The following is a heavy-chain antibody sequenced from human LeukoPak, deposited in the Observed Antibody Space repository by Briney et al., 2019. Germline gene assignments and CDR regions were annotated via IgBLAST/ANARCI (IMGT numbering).Heavy chain of an antibody. Sequence: PSETLSFTCTVSGCSISSYYWSWIRQPPGKRLECIGYIYYIGRTNSNPSPKSRVTISIDTSKKQFSLKLSSVTAADTAVYYCARELGPLQGRTFDMWGQGTMVTVSS. J-gene: IGHJ3*02. V-gene: IGHV4-59*01. D-gene: IGHD3-16*01. CDR1: GCSISSYY. CDR3: ARELGPLQGRTFDM. CDR2: IYYIGRT.